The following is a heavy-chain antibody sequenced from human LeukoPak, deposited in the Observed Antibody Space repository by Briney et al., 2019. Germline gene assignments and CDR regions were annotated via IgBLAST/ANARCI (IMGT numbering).Heavy chain of an antibody. J-gene: IGHJ4*02. V-gene: IGHV4-59*02. D-gene: IGHD3-22*01. CDR2: IYYSGST. Sequence: SETLSLTCNVSGGSVSSYYWSWIRQPPGKGLEWIGYIYYSGSTNYNPSLKSRVTISVDTSKNQFSLKLSSVTAADTAVYYCARGDSGYTFDYWGQGTLVTVSS. CDR1: GGSVSSYY. CDR3: ARGDSGYTFDY.